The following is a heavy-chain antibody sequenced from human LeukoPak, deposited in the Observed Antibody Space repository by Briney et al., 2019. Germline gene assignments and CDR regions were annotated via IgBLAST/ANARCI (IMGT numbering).Heavy chain of an antibody. D-gene: IGHD3-16*02. J-gene: IGHJ4*02. CDR3: ASSIRLGELSPYY. V-gene: IGHV4-34*01. CDR1: GGSFSGYY. CDR2: INHSGTT. Sequence: SETLSLTCAVYGGSFSGYYWSWIRQPPGKGLEWIGEINHSGTTNYNPSLKSRVTISVDTSKNQFSLKLSSVTAADTAVYYCASSIRLGELSPYYWGQGTLVTVSS.